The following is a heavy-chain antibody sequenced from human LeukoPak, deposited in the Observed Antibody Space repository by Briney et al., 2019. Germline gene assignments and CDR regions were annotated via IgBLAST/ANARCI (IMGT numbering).Heavy chain of an antibody. Sequence: GGSLRLSCAASGFTFSSYAMSWVRQAPGKGLEWVSAISGSGGSTYYADSVKGRFTISRDNSKNTLYLQMNSLRAEDTAIYYCAKDPRYGRFFDYWGQGTLVTVSS. D-gene: IGHD5-18*01. CDR3: AKDPRYGRFFDY. V-gene: IGHV3-23*01. CDR1: GFTFSSYA. CDR2: ISGSGGST. J-gene: IGHJ4*02.